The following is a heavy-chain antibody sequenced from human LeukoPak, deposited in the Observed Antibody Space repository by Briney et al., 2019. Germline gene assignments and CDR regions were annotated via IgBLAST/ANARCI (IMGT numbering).Heavy chain of an antibody. CDR2: IYPGDSDT. V-gene: IGHV5-51*01. Sequence: GESLKISCKGSGYSFTSYWIGWVRQMPGKGLEWMGIIYPGDSDTRYSPSFQGQVTISADKSISTAYLQWSSLKASDTAMYYCARWTASGSYYLHYFDYWGQGTLVTVSS. CDR3: ARWTASGSYYLHYFDY. J-gene: IGHJ4*02. D-gene: IGHD1-26*01. CDR1: GYSFTSYW.